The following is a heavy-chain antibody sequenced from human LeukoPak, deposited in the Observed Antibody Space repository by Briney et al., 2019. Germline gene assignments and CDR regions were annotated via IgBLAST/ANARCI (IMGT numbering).Heavy chain of an antibody. CDR2: INEDGSYK. V-gene: IGHV3-7*01. Sequence: PGGSPRLSCAVSGFTFTSYWMSWVRQAPGKGLEWVANINEDGSYKFHADSVKGRLTISRDNSKNSLYLQMSSLRADDTAVYYCARDATRGGGNDYWGQGTRVIVSS. CDR3: ARDATRGGGNDY. J-gene: IGHJ4*02. D-gene: IGHD2-21*01. CDR1: GFTFTSYW.